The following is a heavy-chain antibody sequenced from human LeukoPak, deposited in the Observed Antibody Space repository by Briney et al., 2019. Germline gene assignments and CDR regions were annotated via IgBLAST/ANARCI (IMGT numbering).Heavy chain of an antibody. CDR1: GFTFSSYE. CDR2: ISSTSGSTI. D-gene: IGHD1-14*01. J-gene: IGHJ4*02. Sequence: GGSLRLSCAASGFTFSSYEMNWVRQAPGKGLEWVSYISSTSGSTIYYADSVKGRFTISRDNAKNSLYLQMNSLRAEDTAVYYCGRDPSDAATGDNWGQGTLVTVSS. CDR3: GRDPSDAATGDN. V-gene: IGHV3-48*03.